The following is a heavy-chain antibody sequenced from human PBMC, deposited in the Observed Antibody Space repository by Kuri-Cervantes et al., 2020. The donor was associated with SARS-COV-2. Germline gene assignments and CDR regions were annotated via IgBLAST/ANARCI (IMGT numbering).Heavy chain of an antibody. J-gene: IGHJ4*02. Sequence: SVKVSCKASGGTFSSYAISWVRQAPGQGLEWMGGIIPIFGTANYAQKFQGRVTITADESTSTAYMELSSLRSEDTAVYYCARVGDCSSTSCRYYFDYWGQGTLVAVSS. CDR1: GGTFSSYA. D-gene: IGHD2-2*01. CDR3: ARVGDCSSTSCRYYFDY. V-gene: IGHV1-69*13. CDR2: IIPIFGTA.